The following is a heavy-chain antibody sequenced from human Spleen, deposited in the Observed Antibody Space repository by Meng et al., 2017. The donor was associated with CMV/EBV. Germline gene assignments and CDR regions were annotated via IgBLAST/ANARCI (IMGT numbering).Heavy chain of an antibody. D-gene: IGHD1-26*01. J-gene: IGHJ2*01. V-gene: IGHV4-34*01. Sequence: CAVYGESFSGYYWSWIRQPPGKGLEWIGEINHSGSTNYNPSLKSRVTISVDTSKNQFSLKLSSVTAADTAVYYCARGRAPYWYFDLWGRGTLVTVSS. CDR2: INHSGST. CDR1: GESFSGYY. CDR3: ARGRAPYWYFDL.